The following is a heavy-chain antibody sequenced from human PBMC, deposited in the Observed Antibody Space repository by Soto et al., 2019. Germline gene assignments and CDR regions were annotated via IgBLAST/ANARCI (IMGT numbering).Heavy chain of an antibody. D-gene: IGHD6-13*01. CDR1: GFTFSGSA. CDR2: IRSKANSYAT. V-gene: IGHV3-73*01. CDR3: TRSAQGAAGLSRRDY. J-gene: IGHJ4*02. Sequence: GGSLRLSCAASGFTFSGSAMHWVRQASGKGLEWVGRIRSKANSYATAYAASVKGRFTISRDDSKNTAYLQMNSLKTEDTAVYYCTRSAQGAAGLSRRDYWGQGTLVTVSS.